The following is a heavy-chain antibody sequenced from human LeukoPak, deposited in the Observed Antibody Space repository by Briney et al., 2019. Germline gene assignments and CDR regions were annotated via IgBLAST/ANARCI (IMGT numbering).Heavy chain of an antibody. CDR3: AKSMVRGVPRTPSDY. Sequence: PGRSLRLSCAASGFTFSIYAMHWVRQAPGKGLEWVAVVSYDGSTKYYPDSVKGRFTISRDNAKNTLYLQMNSLRAEDTAVYYCAKSMVRGVPRTPSDYWGQGTLVTVSS. CDR2: VSYDGSTK. CDR1: GFTFSIYA. J-gene: IGHJ4*02. D-gene: IGHD3-10*01. V-gene: IGHV3-30-3*01.